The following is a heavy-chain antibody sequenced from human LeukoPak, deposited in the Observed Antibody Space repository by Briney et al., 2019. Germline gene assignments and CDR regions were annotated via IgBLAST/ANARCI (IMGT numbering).Heavy chain of an antibody. CDR3: ARLRVGSYYDSSGYPMGEFDY. D-gene: IGHD3-22*01. J-gene: IGHJ4*02. CDR1: GGSISSYY. CDR2: IYYSGST. V-gene: IGHV4-59*08. Sequence: SETLSLTCTVSGGSISSYYWSWIRQPPGKGLEWIGYIYYSGSTNYNLSLKSRVTISVDTSKNQFSLKLSSVTAADTAVYYCARLRVGSYYDSSGYPMGEFDYWGQGTLVTVSS.